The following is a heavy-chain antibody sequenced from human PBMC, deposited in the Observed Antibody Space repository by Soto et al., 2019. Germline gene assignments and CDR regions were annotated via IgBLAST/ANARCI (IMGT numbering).Heavy chain of an antibody. V-gene: IGHV3-33*01. CDR3: ARAVAVDY. Sequence: QVQLVESGGGVVQPGRSLRLSCAASGFTFSSYGMHWVRQAPGKGLEWVVVIWYDGSNKYYADSVKGRFTISRDNSKNTLYLQMNSLRAEDTAVYYCARAVAVDYWGQGTLVTVSS. D-gene: IGHD6-19*01. CDR1: GFTFSSYG. J-gene: IGHJ4*02. CDR2: IWYDGSNK.